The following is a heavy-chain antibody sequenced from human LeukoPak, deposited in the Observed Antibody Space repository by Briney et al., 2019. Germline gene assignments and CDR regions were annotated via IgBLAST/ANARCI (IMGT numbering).Heavy chain of an antibody. CDR1: GFTFGSNW. V-gene: IGHV3-7*01. CDR2: INQDGSVG. Sequence: PGGSLRLSCAASGFTFGSNWMSWVRQAPGKGLEWVAHINQDGSVGYYVDSVKGRFTISRDNTKNSLYLQMNNLRVDDTAIYYCARDPSTASAWFYFDLWGQGTLVTVSS. D-gene: IGHD6-19*01. J-gene: IGHJ4*02. CDR3: ARDPSTASAWFYFDL.